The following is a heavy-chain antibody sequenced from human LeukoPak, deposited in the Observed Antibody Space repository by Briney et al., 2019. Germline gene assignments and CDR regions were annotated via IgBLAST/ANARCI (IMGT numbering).Heavy chain of an antibody. V-gene: IGHV4-38-2*01. CDR3: ARVVVAATWPFDI. J-gene: IGHJ3*02. CDR1: GYSISSGYY. D-gene: IGHD2-15*01. CDR2: IYHSGST. Sequence: KPSETLSLTCAVSGYSISSGYYWGWIRQPPGKGLEWIGSIYHSGSTYYNPSLKSRVTISVDTSKNQFSLKLSSVTAADTAVYYCARVVVAATWPFDIWGQGTTVTVSS.